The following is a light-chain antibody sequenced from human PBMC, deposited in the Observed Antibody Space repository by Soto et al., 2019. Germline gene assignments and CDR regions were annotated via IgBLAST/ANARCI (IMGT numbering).Light chain of an antibody. J-gene: IGLJ2*01. CDR3: RSYTSTNTVV. V-gene: IGLV2-14*03. Sequence: QSALTQVASVSGSPGQSITISCTGNSSDVGGYDYVSWYQQHPGKAPRLLIYNVNYQPSGVSDRFSGSKSGDTASLTLSGLQAEDEANYYCRSYTSTNTVVFGGGTQLTVL. CDR2: NVN. CDR1: SSDVGGYDY.